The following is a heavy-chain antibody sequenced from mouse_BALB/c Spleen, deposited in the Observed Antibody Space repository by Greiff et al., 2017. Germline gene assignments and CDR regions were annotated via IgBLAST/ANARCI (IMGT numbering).Heavy chain of an antibody. J-gene: IGHJ4*01. D-gene: IGHD2-1*01. Sequence: VQLQQSGPELVKPGASVKISCKASGYSFTDYIMLWVKQSHGKSLEWIGNINPYYGSTSYNLKFKGKATLTVDKSSSTAYMQLNSLTSEDSAVYYCARDGNYVYYAMDYWGQGTSVTVSS. CDR3: ARDGNYVYYAMDY. CDR1: GYSFTDYI. CDR2: INPYYGST. V-gene: IGHV1-39*01.